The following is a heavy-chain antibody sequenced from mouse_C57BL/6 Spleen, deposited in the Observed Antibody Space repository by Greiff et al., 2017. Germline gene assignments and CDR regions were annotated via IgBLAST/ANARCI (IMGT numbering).Heavy chain of an antibody. J-gene: IGHJ3*01. Sequence: QVQLKQPGAELVKPGASVKLSCKASGYTFTSYWMHWVKQRPGRGLEWIGRIDPNSGGTKYNEKFKSKATLTVDKPSSTAYMQLSSLTSEDSAVYYCARPYGSSPFAYWGQGTLVTVSA. CDR2: IDPNSGGT. D-gene: IGHD1-1*01. CDR1: GYTFTSYW. V-gene: IGHV1-72*01. CDR3: ARPYGSSPFAY.